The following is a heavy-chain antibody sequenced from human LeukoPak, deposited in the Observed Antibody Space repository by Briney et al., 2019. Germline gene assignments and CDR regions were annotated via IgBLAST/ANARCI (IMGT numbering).Heavy chain of an antibody. CDR2: IYYTGST. CDR1: GGSISGYY. D-gene: IGHD3-10*01. V-gene: IGHV4-59*01. J-gene: IGHJ4*02. Sequence: ETLSLTCTVSGGSISGYYWSWIRQPPGKGLEWIGYIYYTGSTYYNPSLKSRVTISADTSKNQFSLRLTSVTAADTAVYYCAREGSGSYGFDYWGQGTLVTVSS. CDR3: AREGSGSYGFDY.